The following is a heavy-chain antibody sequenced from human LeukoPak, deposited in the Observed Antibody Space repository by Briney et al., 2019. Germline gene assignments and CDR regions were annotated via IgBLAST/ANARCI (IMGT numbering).Heavy chain of an antibody. CDR2: INIGSDYT. CDR3: ARDNSGRNYFEY. J-gene: IGHJ4*02. Sequence: GGSLRLSCAASGFTFSSYWMHWVRQAPGKGLEWISYINIGSDYTNYADSVRGRFTISRDNAKNSLYLQMNSLRDEDTAVYYCARDNSGRNYFEYWGQGALVTVSS. D-gene: IGHD6-19*01. CDR1: GFTFSSYW. V-gene: IGHV3-11*05.